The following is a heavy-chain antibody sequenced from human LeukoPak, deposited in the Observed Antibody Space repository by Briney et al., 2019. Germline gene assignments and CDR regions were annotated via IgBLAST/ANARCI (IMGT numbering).Heavy chain of an antibody. D-gene: IGHD6-13*01. CDR1: GYTLTELS. J-gene: IGHJ3*02. Sequence: ASVKVCCKVSGYTLTELSMHWVRQAPGKGLEWMGGFDPEDGETIYAQKFQGRVTMTEDTSTDTAYMELSSLRSEDTAVYYCARLGSAYSSSWYNAFDIWGQGTMVTVSS. CDR3: ARLGSAYSSSWYNAFDI. V-gene: IGHV1-24*01. CDR2: FDPEDGET.